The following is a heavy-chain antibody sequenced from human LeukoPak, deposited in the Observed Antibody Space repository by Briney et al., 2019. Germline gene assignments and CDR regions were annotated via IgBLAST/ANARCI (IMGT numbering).Heavy chain of an antibody. Sequence: PGGSLRLSCAASGFSFSSYAMSWVRQAPGQGLEWVSGISGSDVSTYYADSVKGRFTISRDNSKNTLYLQMNSLRAEDTAVYYCAKDSDFWSGSGAFDIWGQGTMVTVSS. D-gene: IGHD3-3*01. CDR3: AKDSDFWSGSGAFDI. J-gene: IGHJ3*02. CDR2: ISGSDVST. V-gene: IGHV3-23*01. CDR1: GFSFSSYA.